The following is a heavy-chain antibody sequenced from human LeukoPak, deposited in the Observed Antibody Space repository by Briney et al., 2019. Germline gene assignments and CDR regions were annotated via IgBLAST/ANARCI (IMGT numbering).Heavy chain of an antibody. V-gene: IGHV3-48*04. CDR1: GFTFSSYS. Sequence: GGSLRLSCAASGFTFSSYSMNWVRQAPGKGLEWVSYISSSSSTIYYADSVKGRFTISRDNAKNSLYLQMNSLRAEDTAVYYCARSPMYDSSGYPQPWGQGTLVTVSS. J-gene: IGHJ5*02. CDR3: ARSPMYDSSGYPQP. D-gene: IGHD3-22*01. CDR2: ISSSSSTI.